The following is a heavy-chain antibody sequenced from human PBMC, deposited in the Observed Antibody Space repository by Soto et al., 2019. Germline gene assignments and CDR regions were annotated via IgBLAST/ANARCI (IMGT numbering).Heavy chain of an antibody. J-gene: IGHJ6*02. Sequence: SETLSLTCAVYGGSLSGYYWSWIRQPRGKGLEWIGEINHSGSTNYNPSLKSRVTISVDTSKNQFSLKLSSVTAADTAVYYCARGWGYSYGSGRFYYYYGMDVWGQGTTVTVYS. CDR3: ARGWGYSYGSGRFYYYYGMDV. CDR1: GGSLSGYY. CDR2: INHSGST. D-gene: IGHD5-18*01. V-gene: IGHV4-34*01.